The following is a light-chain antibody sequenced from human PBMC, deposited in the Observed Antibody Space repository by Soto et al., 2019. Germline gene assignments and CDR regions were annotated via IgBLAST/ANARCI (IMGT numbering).Light chain of an antibody. CDR1: SSDVGGYNY. Sequence: QSALTQPRSVSASPGQSVTISCTGTSSDVGGYNYVSWYQQHPGKAPKVVVYDVTKRPSGVSDRFSGSKSGNTASLTVSGLQAEDEADYYCSSYTGGNPSYVFGTGTKVTVL. CDR3: SSYTGGNPSYV. CDR2: DVT. V-gene: IGLV2-11*01. J-gene: IGLJ1*01.